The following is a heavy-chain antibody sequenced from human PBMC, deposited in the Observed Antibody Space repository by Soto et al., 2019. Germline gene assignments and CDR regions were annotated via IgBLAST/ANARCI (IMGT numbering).Heavy chain of an antibody. CDR3: ARGLRKVTPPFYNWFDP. V-gene: IGHV1-69*13. Sequence: GASVKVSCKASGGTFSSYAISWVRQAPGQGLEWMGGIIPIFGTANYAQKFQGRVTITADESTSTAYMELSSLRSEDTAVYYCARGLRKVTPPFYNWFDPWGQGTLVTVSS. CDR2: IIPIFGTA. D-gene: IGHD3-16*01. CDR1: GGTFSSYA. J-gene: IGHJ5*02.